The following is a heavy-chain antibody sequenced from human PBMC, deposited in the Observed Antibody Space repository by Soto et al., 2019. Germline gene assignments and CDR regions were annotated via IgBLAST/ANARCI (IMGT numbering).Heavy chain of an antibody. CDR2: ISNSTI. D-gene: IGHD3-22*01. J-gene: IGHJ5*02. CDR1: GFTFSSYS. Sequence: EVLLVESGGGLVQPGGSLRLSCAASGFTFSSYSMNWVRQAPGKGLEWVSYISNSTIYYADSVKGQFTISRDNAKNSLYLQMNSLRAEDTAVYYCAREGDSSGWYNWFDPWGQGTLVTVSS. V-gene: IGHV3-48*01. CDR3: AREGDSSGWYNWFDP.